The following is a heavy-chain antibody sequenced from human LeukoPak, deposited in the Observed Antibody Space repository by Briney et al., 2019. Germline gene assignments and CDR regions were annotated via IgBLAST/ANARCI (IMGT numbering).Heavy chain of an antibody. V-gene: IGHV3-48*01. CDR2: ISSSGSTI. J-gene: IGHJ6*03. Sequence: PGGSLGLSCAASGFTFSSYSMNWVRQAPGKGLEWVSYISSSGSTIFYADSVKGRFTISRDNAKKSVYLQMNSLRAEDTAVYYCARRRGEGLYYYYYMDVWAKGTTVTVSS. D-gene: IGHD3-16*01. CDR1: GFTFSSYS. CDR3: ARRRGEGLYYYYYMDV.